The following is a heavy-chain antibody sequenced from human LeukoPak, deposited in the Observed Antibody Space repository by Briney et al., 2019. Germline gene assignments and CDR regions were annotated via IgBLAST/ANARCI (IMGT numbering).Heavy chain of an antibody. Sequence: KPGGSLRLSCAASGFTFSSYSMNWVRQAPGKGLEWVSSISSSSSYIYYADSVKGRFTISRDNAKNSLYLQMNSLRAEDTAVYYCARDIAEMATIPFDYWGQGTLVTVSS. D-gene: IGHD5-24*01. J-gene: IGHJ4*02. CDR3: ARDIAEMATIPFDY. CDR2: ISSSSSYI. CDR1: GFTFSSYS. V-gene: IGHV3-21*01.